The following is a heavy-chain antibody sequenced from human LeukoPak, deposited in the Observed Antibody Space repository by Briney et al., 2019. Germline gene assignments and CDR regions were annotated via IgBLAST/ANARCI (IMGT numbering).Heavy chain of an antibody. V-gene: IGHV4-39*07. CDR3: GTSSAYYYYYMDV. D-gene: IGHD1-14*01. J-gene: IGHJ6*03. CDR2: IYYSGST. Sequence: SETLSLTCTVSGGSISSSSYYWGWIRQPPGKGLEWIGSIYYSGSTYYNPSLKRRVTISMDTSKNQFSLNLSSVTAADTAVYYCGTSSAYYYYYMDVWDKGTTVTVSS. CDR1: GGSISSSSYY.